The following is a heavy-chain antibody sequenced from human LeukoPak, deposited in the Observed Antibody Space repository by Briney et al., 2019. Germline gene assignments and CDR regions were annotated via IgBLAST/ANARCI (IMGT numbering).Heavy chain of an antibody. J-gene: IGHJ4*02. V-gene: IGHV2-5*02. Sequence: SGPTLVNPTQTLTLTCTFSGFSLYSSGVGVGWIRQPPGKAPEWLAVIYLDDDKRYNPSLRSRLTMSKDASKSQVFLVISNMDPVDTATYYCAHRRPGHLTGWDNSYFDNWGPGTLVTVSS. D-gene: IGHD1/OR15-1a*01. CDR2: IYLDDDK. CDR1: GFSLYSSGVG. CDR3: AHRRPGHLTGWDNSYFDN.